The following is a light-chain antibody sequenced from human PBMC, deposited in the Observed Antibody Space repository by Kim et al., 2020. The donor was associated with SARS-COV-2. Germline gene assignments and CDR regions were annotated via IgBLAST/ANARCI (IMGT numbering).Light chain of an antibody. J-gene: IGKJ4*01. Sequence: DIQMTQSPSTLSASVGDRVTITCRASQSISSWLAWYQQKPGKAPNLLIYHASSLESGVPSRFSGSGSGTEFTLTISSLQPDDSATYYCQQHNSYSFTFGGGTKLEI. CDR3: QQHNSYSFT. CDR2: HAS. CDR1: QSISSW. V-gene: IGKV1-5*01.